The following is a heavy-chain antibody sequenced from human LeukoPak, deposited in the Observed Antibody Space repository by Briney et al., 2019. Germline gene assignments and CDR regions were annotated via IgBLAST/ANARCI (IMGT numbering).Heavy chain of an antibody. CDR3: ARDRGSSWYVDY. Sequence: ASVKVSCKASRDIFTSYYIHWVRQAPGQGLEWMGWINHDSGGTKYAQKFQGRVTMTSDTSISTAYVELTRLRSDDTAVYCCARDRGSSWYVDYWGQGTLVTVSS. V-gene: IGHV1-2*02. CDR2: INHDSGGT. D-gene: IGHD6-13*01. J-gene: IGHJ4*02. CDR1: RDIFTSYY.